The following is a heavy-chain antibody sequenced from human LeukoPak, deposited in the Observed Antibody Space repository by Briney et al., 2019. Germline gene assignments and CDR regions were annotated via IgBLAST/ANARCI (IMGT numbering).Heavy chain of an antibody. J-gene: IGHJ4*02. CDR1: GFTFSRYS. V-gene: IGHV3-74*01. D-gene: IGHD6-19*01. CDR3: LMYTSGWD. CDR2: INSDGSDR. Sequence: PGGSLRLSCAASGFTFSRYSMNWVRQAPGKGLVWVSRINSDGSDRTYADSVKGRFTISRDNAKNTLYLQTNILRAEDTAMYYCLMYTSGWDWGQGTLVTVSS.